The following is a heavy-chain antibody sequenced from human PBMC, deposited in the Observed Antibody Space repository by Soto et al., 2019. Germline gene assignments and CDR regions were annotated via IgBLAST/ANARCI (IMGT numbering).Heavy chain of an antibody. D-gene: IGHD6-13*01. V-gene: IGHV3-74*01. CDR3: VRDRGYPDSFDI. CDR1: GFAFSPFY. Sequence: EVQLVESGGGLVQPGESLRLSCAASGFAFSPFYMHWVRQAPGKRLKWVSHINGDGTTTVYADSVKGQFTISRDNAKSTLYLQMSSLRTEDTAVYYCVRDRGYPDSFDIWGQGTMVTVSS. J-gene: IGHJ3*02. CDR2: INGDGTTT.